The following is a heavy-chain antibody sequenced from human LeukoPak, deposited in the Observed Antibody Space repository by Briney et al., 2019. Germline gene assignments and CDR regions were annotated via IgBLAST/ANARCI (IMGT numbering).Heavy chain of an antibody. CDR3: ARGRRTFWSGPYYFDY. Sequence: SETLSLTCTVSGGSISSSSYYWGWIRQPPGKGLEWIGEINHSGSTNYNPSLKSRVTISVDTSKNQFSLKLSSVTAADTAVYYCARGRRTFWSGPYYFDYWGQGTLVTVSS. D-gene: IGHD3-3*01. CDR1: GGSISSSSYY. J-gene: IGHJ4*02. V-gene: IGHV4-39*07. CDR2: INHSGST.